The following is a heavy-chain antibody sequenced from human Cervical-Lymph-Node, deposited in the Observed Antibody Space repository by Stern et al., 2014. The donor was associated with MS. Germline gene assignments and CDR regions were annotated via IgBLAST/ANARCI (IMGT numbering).Heavy chain of an antibody. CDR3: AKGTGNYWYFDF. D-gene: IGHD1-14*01. CDR2: ILVTGVGT. V-gene: IGHV3-23*04. CDR1: GVTLNNYA. J-gene: IGHJ2*01. Sequence: EGQLVESGGGLVQTGGSLRISCAASGVTLNNYAMTWVREAPGKGLEWVSSILVTGVGTYYADSVKGRFTISRDSSRSTLSLQLTRVTAEDTAVYYCAKGTGNYWYFDFWGRGTLVTVSS.